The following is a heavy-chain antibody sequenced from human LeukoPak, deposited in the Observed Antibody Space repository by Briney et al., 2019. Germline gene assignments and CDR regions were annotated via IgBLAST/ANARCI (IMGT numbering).Heavy chain of an antibody. Sequence: SETLSLTCTVSGGSISSYYWSWIRQPPGKGLEWIGYIYYSGSTNYNPSLKSRVTISVDTSKNQFSLKLSSVTAADTAVYYCARIHGESDAFDIWGQGTIVTVSS. J-gene: IGHJ3*02. CDR3: ARIHGESDAFDI. V-gene: IGHV4-59*01. D-gene: IGHD3-10*01. CDR1: GGSISSYY. CDR2: IYYSGST.